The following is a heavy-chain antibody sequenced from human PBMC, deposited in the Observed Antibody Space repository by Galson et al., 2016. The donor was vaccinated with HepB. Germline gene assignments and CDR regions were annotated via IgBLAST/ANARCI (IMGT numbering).Heavy chain of an antibody. J-gene: IGHJ4*02. V-gene: IGHV3-30-3*01. D-gene: IGHD3-10*01. CDR2: ISHDGSNK. CDR1: GFTFSTYA. Sequence: SLRLSCAASGFTFSTYAMHWVRQAPGKGLEWVAVISHDGSNKYFAGSVKGRFTISRDNPKNTLYLQMNSLRAEDTAVCYCARDHLEYSFSGSYYNAWGSPDYWGQGTLVTVSS. CDR3: ARDHLEYSFSGSYYNAWGSPDY.